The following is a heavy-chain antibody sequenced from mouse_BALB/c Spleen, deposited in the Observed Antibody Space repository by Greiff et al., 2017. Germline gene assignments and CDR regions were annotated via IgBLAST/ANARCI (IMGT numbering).Heavy chain of an antibody. V-gene: IGHV1-4*01. CDR1: GYTFTSYT. J-gene: IGHJ4*01. CDR2: INPSSGYT. D-gene: IGHD1-1*01. Sequence: VKLMESGAELARPGASVKMSCKASGYTFTSYTMHWVKQRPGQGLEWIGYINPSSGYTNYNQKFKDKATLTADKSSSTAYMQLSSLTSEDSAVYYCARSGSSYAMDYWGQGTSVTVSS. CDR3: ARSGSSYAMDY.